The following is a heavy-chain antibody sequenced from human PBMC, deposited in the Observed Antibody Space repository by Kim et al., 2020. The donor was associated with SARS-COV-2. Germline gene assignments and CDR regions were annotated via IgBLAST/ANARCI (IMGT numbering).Heavy chain of an antibody. D-gene: IGHD6-13*01. Sequence: ASVKVSCKASGYTFTSYGISWVRQAPGQGLEWMGWISAYNGNTNYAQKLQGRVTMTTDTSTSTAYMELRSLRSDDTAVYYCATGPVPIAAAGTVEGRAVDYWGQGTLVTVSS. CDR1: GYTFTSYG. V-gene: IGHV1-18*01. CDR3: ATGPVPIAAAGTVEGRAVDY. CDR2: ISAYNGNT. J-gene: IGHJ4*02.